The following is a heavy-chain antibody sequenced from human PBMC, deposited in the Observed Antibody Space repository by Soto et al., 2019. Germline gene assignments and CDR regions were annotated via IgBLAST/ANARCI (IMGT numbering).Heavy chain of an antibody. CDR3: ARDIPTEAHAFDI. CDR2: IYYSGST. V-gene: IGHV4-31*03. Sequence: SETLSLTCTVAGGSISSGVYYWSWIRQHPGKGLEWIGYIYYSGSTYYNPSLKSRVTISVDTSKNQFSLKLSSVTAADAAVYYCARDIPTEAHAFDIWGQGTMVTVSS. CDR1: GGSISSGVYY. J-gene: IGHJ3*02.